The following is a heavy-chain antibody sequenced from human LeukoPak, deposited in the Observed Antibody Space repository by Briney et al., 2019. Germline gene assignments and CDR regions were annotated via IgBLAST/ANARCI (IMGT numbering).Heavy chain of an antibody. D-gene: IGHD2-15*01. CDR1: GFTFSSID. J-gene: IGHJ3*01. Sequence: GGSLRLSCAASGFTFSSIDMHWVRQATGKGLEWVSAIGAAGDTYYAASVKGRFTISRENGKSALYLQMNSLRVGDTAVYYCTRGSPATLWGQGTMVTVSS. CDR3: TRGSPATL. V-gene: IGHV3-13*04. CDR2: IGAAGDT.